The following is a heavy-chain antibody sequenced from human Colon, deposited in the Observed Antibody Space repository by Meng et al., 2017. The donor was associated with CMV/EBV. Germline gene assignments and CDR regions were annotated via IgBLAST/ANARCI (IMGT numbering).Heavy chain of an antibody. V-gene: IGHV3-23*01. CDR1: GFTFSNYG. J-gene: IGHJ5*02. D-gene: IGHD2-8*01. CDR2: ISGNGGST. CDR3: AKDRGCDTLRCFAWWFHP. Sequence: GESLKISCAASGFTFSNYGMSWVRQAPGKGLEWVSVISGNGGSTYYGDSVKGRFTISRDNSNNTLYLQMRSLRAKDTAVYYCAKDRGCDTLRCFAWWFHPWGQGTLVTVSS.